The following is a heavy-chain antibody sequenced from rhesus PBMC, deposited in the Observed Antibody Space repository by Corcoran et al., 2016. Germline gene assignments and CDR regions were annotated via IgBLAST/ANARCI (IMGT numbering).Heavy chain of an antibody. Sequence: QVQLQESGPGLVKPSETLSLTCAVSGGSISSSTWWSWIRQPPGKGLEWIGGIYSNSASTNSNPSLRSRFTISKDTSKNQFSLKRNSVTAADTAFYYCARCSGSYYCGYWGQGVLVTVSS. CDR1: GGSISSSTW. J-gene: IGHJ4*01. V-gene: IGHV4S18*01. D-gene: IGHD3-16*01. CDR2: IYSNSAST. CDR3: ARCSGSYYCGY.